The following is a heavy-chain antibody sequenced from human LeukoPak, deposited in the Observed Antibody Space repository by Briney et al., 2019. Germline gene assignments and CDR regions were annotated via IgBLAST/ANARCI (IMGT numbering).Heavy chain of an antibody. CDR1: GFTFSSYG. CDR2: ISYDGSNK. J-gene: IGHJ4*02. CDR3: ARDHCGGDCYWTLSDY. D-gene: IGHD2-21*02. Sequence: PGGSLRLSCAASGFTFSSYGMHWVRQAPGKGLEWVAVISYDGSNKYYADSVKGRFTISRDNSKNTLYLQMNSLRAEDTAVYYCARDHCGGDCYWTLSDYWGQGTLVTVSS. V-gene: IGHV3-30*19.